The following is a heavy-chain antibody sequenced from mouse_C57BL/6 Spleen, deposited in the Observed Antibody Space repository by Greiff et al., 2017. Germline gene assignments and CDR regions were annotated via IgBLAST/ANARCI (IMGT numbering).Heavy chain of an antibody. J-gene: IGHJ4*01. D-gene: IGHD2-3*01. CDR1: GYTFTDYN. CDR3: AYDGYYGGYAMDF. V-gene: IGHV1-22*01. Sequence: VQLQQSGPELVKPGASVKMSCKASGYTFTDYNMHWVKQSHGKSLEWIGYINPNNGGTSYNQKFKGKATLTVNKSSSTAYMELRSLTSEDSAVYYCAYDGYYGGYAMDFWGQGTSVTVSS. CDR2: INPNNGGT.